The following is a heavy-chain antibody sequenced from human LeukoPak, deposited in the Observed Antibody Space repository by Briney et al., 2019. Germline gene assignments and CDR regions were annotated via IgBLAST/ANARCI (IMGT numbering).Heavy chain of an antibody. Sequence: ASVKVSCKVSGYTLTELSMHWVRQAPGKGLEWMGGFDPEDGETIYAQKFQGRVTMTEGTSTDTAYMELSSLRSEDTAVYYCARRYGSSWYPSYYFDYWGQGTLVTVSS. CDR3: ARRYGSSWYPSYYFDY. J-gene: IGHJ4*02. D-gene: IGHD6-13*01. V-gene: IGHV1-24*01. CDR2: FDPEDGET. CDR1: GYTLTELS.